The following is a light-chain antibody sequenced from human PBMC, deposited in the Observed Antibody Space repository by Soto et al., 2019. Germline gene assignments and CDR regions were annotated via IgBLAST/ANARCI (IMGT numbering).Light chain of an antibody. CDR3: QSYDSSLSGSRV. J-gene: IGLJ3*02. V-gene: IGLV1-40*01. CDR1: SSNIGAGYD. Sequence: QAVLTQPPSVSGAPGQRVTISCTGSSSNIGAGYDVHWYQHIPGTAPKLLIYGNDNRPSGVPDRFSGSKFGTSAYLAITGLQAEDEADYYCQSYDSSLSGSRVFGGGTKLTVL. CDR2: GND.